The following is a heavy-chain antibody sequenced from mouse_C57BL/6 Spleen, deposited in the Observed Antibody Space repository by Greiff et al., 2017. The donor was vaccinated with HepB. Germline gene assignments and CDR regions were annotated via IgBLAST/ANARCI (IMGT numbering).Heavy chain of an antibody. Sequence: EVQLQQSGPELVKPGASVKISCKASGYTFTDYYMNWVKQSHGKSLEWIGDINPNNGGTSYNQKFKGKATLTVDKSSSTAYMELRSLTSEDSAVYCCADDGGTGLDYWGQGTSVTVSS. D-gene: IGHD2-3*01. CDR2: INPNNGGT. CDR1: GYTFTDYY. V-gene: IGHV1-26*01. J-gene: IGHJ4*01. CDR3: ADDGGTGLDY.